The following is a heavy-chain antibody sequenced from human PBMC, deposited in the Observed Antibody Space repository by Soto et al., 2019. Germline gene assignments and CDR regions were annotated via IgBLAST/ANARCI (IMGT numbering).Heavy chain of an antibody. CDR2: INHSGST. J-gene: IGHJ4*02. V-gene: IGHV4-34*01. Sequence: PSETLSLTCAVYGGSFSGYYWSWIRQPPGKGLEWIGEINHSGSTNYNPSLKSRVTISVDTSKNQFSLELSSVTAADTAVYYCARGFIVVVPAAITYFDYWGQGTLVTVSS. CDR3: ARGFIVVVPAAITYFDY. CDR1: GGSFSGYY. D-gene: IGHD2-2*02.